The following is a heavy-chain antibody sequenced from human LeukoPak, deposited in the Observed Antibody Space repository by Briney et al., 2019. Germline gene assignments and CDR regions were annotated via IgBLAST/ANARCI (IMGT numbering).Heavy chain of an antibody. Sequence: ASVKVSCKASGYTFTSYGISWVRQAPGQGLEWMGWISVYNGNTNYAQKLQGRVTMPTNTSMSTAYMELRSLRSDDTAVYYCARGVATISPYYYYYMDVWGKGTTVTVSS. CDR3: ARGVATISPYYYYYMDV. V-gene: IGHV1-18*01. CDR2: ISVYNGNT. CDR1: GYTFTSYG. D-gene: IGHD5-12*01. J-gene: IGHJ6*03.